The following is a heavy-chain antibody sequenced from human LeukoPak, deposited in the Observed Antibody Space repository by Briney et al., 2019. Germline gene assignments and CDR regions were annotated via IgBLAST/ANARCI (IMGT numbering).Heavy chain of an antibody. CDR2: IIPIFGTA. J-gene: IGHJ3*02. V-gene: IGHV1-69*13. Sequence: VASVKVSCKASGGTFSSYTISWVRQAPGQGLEWMVGIIPIFGTANYAQQFQGRVTITADESTSTAYMELSSVRAEDTAVYYCARDFGDNAFDIWGQGTMVTVSS. CDR3: ARDFGDNAFDI. CDR1: GGTFSSYT. D-gene: IGHD3-16*01.